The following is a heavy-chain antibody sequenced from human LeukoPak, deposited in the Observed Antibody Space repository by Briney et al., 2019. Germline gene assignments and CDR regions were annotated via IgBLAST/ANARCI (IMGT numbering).Heavy chain of an antibody. V-gene: IGHV1-69*13. CDR2: IIPIFGTA. CDR1: GGTFSSYA. D-gene: IGHD1-26*01. CDR3: ARVGSSGSYFDY. Sequence: ASVKVSCKASGGTFSSYAISWVRQAPGQGLEWMGGIIPIFGTANYAQKFQGRVTITADESTSTAYMELSSLRSEDTAVYCCARVGSSGSYFDYWGQGTLVTVSS. J-gene: IGHJ4*02.